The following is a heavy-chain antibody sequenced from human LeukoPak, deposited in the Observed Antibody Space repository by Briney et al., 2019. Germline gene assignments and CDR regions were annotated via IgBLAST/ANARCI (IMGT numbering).Heavy chain of an antibody. Sequence: GGSLRLSCAASGFTFSSHWMSWVRQGPGKGLEWVANIKQDGSEKYYVDSVKGRFTISRDNSKNTLYLQMNSLRAEDTAVYYCARFRGFGEPRMDVWGQGTTVTVSS. CDR1: GFTFSSHW. CDR3: ARFRGFGEPRMDV. J-gene: IGHJ6*02. V-gene: IGHV3-7*01. D-gene: IGHD3-10*01. CDR2: IKQDGSEK.